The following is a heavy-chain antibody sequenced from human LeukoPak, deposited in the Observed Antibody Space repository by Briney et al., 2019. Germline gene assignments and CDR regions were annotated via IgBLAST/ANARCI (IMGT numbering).Heavy chain of an antibody. J-gene: IGHJ6*02. CDR3: ARDLGSLPAAIGYSYYGLDV. CDR2: IKLDGSEK. CDR1: GFTFSSYW. D-gene: IGHD2-2*02. Sequence: GGSLRLSCAASGFTFSSYWMSWVRQAPGKGLEWVANIKLDGSEKYYVDSVKGRFTISRDNAKNSLYLEMKGLRPEDTALYYCARDLGSLPAAIGYSYYGLDVWGQGTTVTVSS. V-gene: IGHV3-7*03.